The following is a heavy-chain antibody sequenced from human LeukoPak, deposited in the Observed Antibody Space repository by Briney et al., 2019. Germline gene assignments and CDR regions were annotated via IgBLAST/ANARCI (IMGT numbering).Heavy chain of an antibody. D-gene: IGHD5/OR15-5a*01. CDR3: ARNPGTSTLDY. CDR1: GVSISSNIQY. V-gene: IGHV4-39*02. Sequence: PSETLSLPCTVSGVSISSNIQYWAWIRQPPGQGLEWLGTISYSGSTHYNPSLKSRVNISLSTNQNHFSVKLSSMTAADTAVYYCARNPGTSTLDYWGQGTLVTVSS. CDR2: ISYSGST. J-gene: IGHJ4*02.